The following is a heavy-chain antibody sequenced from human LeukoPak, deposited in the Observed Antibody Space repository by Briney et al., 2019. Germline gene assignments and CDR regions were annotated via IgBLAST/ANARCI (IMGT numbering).Heavy chain of an antibody. J-gene: IGHJ4*02. CDR3: ARGVEPLAANTLVY. CDR2: LYSDGNT. V-gene: IGHV3-53*01. CDR1: GFTVITND. D-gene: IGHD1-14*01. Sequence: PGGSLRLSCAASGFTVITNDMTWVRQAPGKGLEWVSVLYSDGNTKYADSVQGRFTISRDNSKNTLYLEMNSLSPHDTAVYYCARGVEPLAANTLVYWRQGTLVTVSS.